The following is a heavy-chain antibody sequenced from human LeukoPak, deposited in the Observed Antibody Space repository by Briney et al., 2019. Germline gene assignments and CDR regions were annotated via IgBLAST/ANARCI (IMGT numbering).Heavy chain of an antibody. CDR3: AHRLDYYGSGSYYNWFDP. J-gene: IGHJ5*02. D-gene: IGHD3-10*01. CDR2: IYWDDDK. V-gene: IGHV2-5*02. Sequence: SGPTLVKPTQTLTLTCTFSGFSLSTSGVGVGWFRQPPGKALEWLALIYWDDDKRYSPSLKSRLTITKDTSKNQVVLTMTNMDPVDTATYYCAHRLDYYGSGSYYNWFDPWGQGTLVTVSS. CDR1: GFSLSTSGVG.